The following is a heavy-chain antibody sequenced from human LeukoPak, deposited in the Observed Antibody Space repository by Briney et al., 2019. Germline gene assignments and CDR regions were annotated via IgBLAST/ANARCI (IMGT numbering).Heavy chain of an antibody. CDR2: INHSGST. Sequence: SETLSPTCAVYGGSFSGYYWSWIRQPPGKGLEWIGEINHSGSTNYNPSLKSRVTISVDTSKNQFSLKLSSVTAADTAVYYCARARYCSSTSCYLDYWGKGTLVTVSS. J-gene: IGHJ4*02. CDR1: GGSFSGYY. CDR3: ARARYCSSTSCYLDY. V-gene: IGHV4-34*01. D-gene: IGHD2-2*01.